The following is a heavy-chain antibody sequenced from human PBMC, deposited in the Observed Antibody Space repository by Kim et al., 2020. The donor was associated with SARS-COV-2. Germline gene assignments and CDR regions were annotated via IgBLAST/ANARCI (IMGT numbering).Heavy chain of an antibody. D-gene: IGHD3-16*01. V-gene: IGHV7-4-1*02. CDR3: ARVGGSKDY. CDR2: GNP. Sequence: GNPTYAKGFTGRFVFSLDTSVSTAYLQISSLKAEDTAVYYCARVGGSKDYWGQGTLVTVSS. J-gene: IGHJ4*02.